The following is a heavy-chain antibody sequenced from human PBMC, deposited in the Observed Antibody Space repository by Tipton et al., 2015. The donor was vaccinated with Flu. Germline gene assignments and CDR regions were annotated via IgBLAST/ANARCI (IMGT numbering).Heavy chain of an antibody. V-gene: IGHV3-53*01. D-gene: IGHD6-19*01. J-gene: IGHJ4*01. CDR1: GFTVSGNY. Sequence: SLRLSCVASGFTVSGNYMSWVRQAPGKGLESVSVIYGDGSTYYADSVKGRFTIPRDNSKNTLYLQMNSLRAEDTAVYYCARVGSGWPLDYWGQGTLVTVSS. CDR2: IYGDGST. CDR3: ARVGSGWPLDY.